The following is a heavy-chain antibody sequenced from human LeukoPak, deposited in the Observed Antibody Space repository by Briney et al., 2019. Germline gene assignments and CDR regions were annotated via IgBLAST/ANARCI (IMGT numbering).Heavy chain of an antibody. Sequence: GGSLRLSCASSGYTFSTFDMNWVRQAPGKGLEWVSFISSSGATTSYADSVKGRFTVSRDNAKNSLYLQMNSLRTEDTALYYCARARGYSYGILDQWGQGTLVTVSS. V-gene: IGHV3-48*03. CDR3: ARARGYSYGILDQ. J-gene: IGHJ4*02. D-gene: IGHD5-18*01. CDR1: GYTFSTFD. CDR2: ISSSGATT.